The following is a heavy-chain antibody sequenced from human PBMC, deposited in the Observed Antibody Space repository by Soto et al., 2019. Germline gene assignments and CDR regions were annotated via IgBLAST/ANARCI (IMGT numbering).Heavy chain of an antibody. J-gene: IGHJ5*02. V-gene: IGHV5-51*01. CDR1: GYIFIDYW. D-gene: IGHD2-15*01. CDR2: VYPRDSDT. Sequence: PGESLKIPCKASGYIFIDYWIGWVRQMPGKGLEWMGIVYPRDSDTRYSPSFQGQVTISADRSTGTAFLQWRSLRASDTALYYCARPPLPGYSIHFNPWGQGTLVTVSS. CDR3: ARPPLPGYSIHFNP.